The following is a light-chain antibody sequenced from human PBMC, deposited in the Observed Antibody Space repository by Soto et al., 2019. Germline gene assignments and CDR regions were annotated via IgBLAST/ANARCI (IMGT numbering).Light chain of an antibody. CDR3: MQALQTPA. Sequence: DIVMTQSPLSLPVTPGEPASLSCRSSQSLLHSDGFIYLDWYLQKPGQSPQLLIYLGSYRASGVPDRFSGSGSGTDFTLPISRVEAEDVGVYFCMQALQTPAFGQGTRLEIK. J-gene: IGKJ5*01. CDR1: QSLLHSDGFIY. CDR2: LGS. V-gene: IGKV2-28*01.